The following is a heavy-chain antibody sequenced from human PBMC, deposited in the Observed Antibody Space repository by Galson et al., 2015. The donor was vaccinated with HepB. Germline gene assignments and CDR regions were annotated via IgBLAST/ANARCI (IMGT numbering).Heavy chain of an antibody. D-gene: IGHD3-10*01. CDR2: IYYSGST. CDR1: GGSISSSSYY. CDR3: ASQTLDQTHITMVRGVSSWFDP. V-gene: IGHV4-39*01. Sequence: SETLSLTCTVSGGSISSSSYYWGWIRQPPGKGLEWIGSIYYSGSTYYNPSLKSRVTISVDTSKNQFSLKLSSVTAADTAVYYCASQTLDQTHITMVRGVSSWFDPWGQGTLVTVSS. J-gene: IGHJ5*02.